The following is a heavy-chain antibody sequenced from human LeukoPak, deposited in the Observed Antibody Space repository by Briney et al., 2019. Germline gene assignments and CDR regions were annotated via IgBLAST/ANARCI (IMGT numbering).Heavy chain of an antibody. CDR3: AADLDWEVGATSFDI. D-gene: IGHD1-26*01. V-gene: IGHV1-58*02. J-gene: IGHJ3*02. Sequence: SVKVSCKASGFTFTSSAMQWVRQARGQRLEWIGWIVVGSGNTNYAQKFQERVTITRDMSTSTAYMELSSLRSEDTAVYYCAADLDWEVGATSFDIWGQGTMVTVSS. CDR2: IVVGSGNT. CDR1: GFTFTSSA.